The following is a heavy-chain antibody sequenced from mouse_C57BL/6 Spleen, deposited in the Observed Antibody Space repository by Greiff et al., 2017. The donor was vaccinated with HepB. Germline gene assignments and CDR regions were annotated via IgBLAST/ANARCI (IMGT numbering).Heavy chain of an antibody. V-gene: IGHV1-50*01. CDR3: ARQDYYGSSYVHGYFDV. CDR1: GYTLTSYW. D-gene: IGHD1-1*01. J-gene: IGHJ1*03. CDR2: IDPSDSYT. Sequence: QVQLQQPGAELVKPGASVKLSCKASGYTLTSYWMQWVKQRPGQGLEWIGEIDPSDSYTNYNQKFKGKATLTVDTSSSTAYMQLSSLTSEDSAVYYCARQDYYGSSYVHGYFDVWGTGTTVTVSS.